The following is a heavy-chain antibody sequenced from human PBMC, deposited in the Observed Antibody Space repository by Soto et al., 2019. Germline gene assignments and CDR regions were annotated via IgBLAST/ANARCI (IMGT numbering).Heavy chain of an antibody. V-gene: IGHV4-34*01. CDR3: ARATPRYCSSTSCYAMGKVWFDP. CDR1: GGSFSGYY. D-gene: IGHD2-2*01. Sequence: PSETLSLTCAVYGGSFSGYYWSWIRQPPGKGLEWIGEINHSGSTNYNPSLKSRVTISVDTSKNQFSLKLSSVTAADTAVYYCARATPRYCSSTSCYAMGKVWFDPWGQGTLVTVSS. CDR2: INHSGST. J-gene: IGHJ5*02.